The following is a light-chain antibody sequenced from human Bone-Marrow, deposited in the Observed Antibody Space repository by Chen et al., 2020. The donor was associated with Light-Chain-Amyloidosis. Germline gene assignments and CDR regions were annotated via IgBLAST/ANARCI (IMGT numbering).Light chain of an antibody. CDR3: QQYLSAPLT. V-gene: IGKV4-1*01. CDR1: QSVLSTSNNKNY. CDR2: WAS. Sequence: DIVMTQSPDPLAVVLGERATINCKSTQSVLSTSNNKNYIAWYQQKPGQPPKLLVSWASMRESGVPDRLSGSGSGTDFTLTISSLQAEDVAVYYCQQYLSAPLTVGGGTKVEIK. J-gene: IGKJ4*01.